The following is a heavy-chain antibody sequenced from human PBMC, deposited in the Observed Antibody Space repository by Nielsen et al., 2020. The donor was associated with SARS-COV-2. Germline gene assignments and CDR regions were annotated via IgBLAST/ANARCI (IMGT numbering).Heavy chain of an antibody. Sequence: GESLKISCAASGFTFSSYGMHWVRQAPGKGLEWVAVISYDGSNKYYADSVKGRFTISRDNSKNTLYLQMNSLRAEDTAVYYCARDGLERELNYWGQGTLVTVSS. D-gene: IGHD1-26*01. J-gene: IGHJ4*02. CDR1: GFTFSSYG. V-gene: IGHV3-30*03. CDR2: ISYDGSNK. CDR3: ARDGLERELNY.